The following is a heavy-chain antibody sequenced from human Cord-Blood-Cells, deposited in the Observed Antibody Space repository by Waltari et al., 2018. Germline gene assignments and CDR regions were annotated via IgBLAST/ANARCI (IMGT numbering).Heavy chain of an antibody. V-gene: IGHV1-69*10. CDR1: GGTFSSYA. CDR2: IIPILGIA. Sequence: QVQLVQSGAEVKKPGSSVKVSCKASGGTFSSYAISWVRQAPGQGLEWMGGIIPILGIANYAQQFQGRVTITADKSTSTAYMELSSLRSEDTAVYYCARERDGYNYWYFDLWGRGTLVTVSS. J-gene: IGHJ2*01. CDR3: ARERDGYNYWYFDL. D-gene: IGHD5-12*01.